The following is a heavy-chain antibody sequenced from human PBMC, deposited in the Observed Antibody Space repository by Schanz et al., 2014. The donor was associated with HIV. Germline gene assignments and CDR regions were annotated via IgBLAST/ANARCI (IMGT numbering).Heavy chain of an antibody. CDR3: ARENRGSCYSAADS. V-gene: IGHV3-7*03. CDR2: IKTDGSEQ. Sequence: EVQLVESGGGLVQPGKSLRLSCAASGFAFSSSWMHWVRQTPGKGLEWVAHIKTDGSEQRYVDSVKGRFTISRDNAKNSLYLQMNSLRAEDTAVYYCARENRGSCYSAADSWGQGAQVTVSP. CDR1: GFAFSSSW. D-gene: IGHD2-15*01. J-gene: IGHJ4*02.